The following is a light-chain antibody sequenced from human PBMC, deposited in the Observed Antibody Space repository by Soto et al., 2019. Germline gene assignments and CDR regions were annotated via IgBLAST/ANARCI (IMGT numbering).Light chain of an antibody. V-gene: IGLV4-69*01. CDR2: LNSDGSH. CDR3: QTWGTGIHWV. Sequence: QPVLTQSPSASASLGASVKITCTLSSGHSSYAIAWHQQQPEKGPRYLMKLNSDGSHSKGDGIPDRFSGSSSGAERYLTISSLQSEDEADYYCQTWGTGIHWVFGGGTKLTVL. J-gene: IGLJ3*02. CDR1: SGHSSYA.